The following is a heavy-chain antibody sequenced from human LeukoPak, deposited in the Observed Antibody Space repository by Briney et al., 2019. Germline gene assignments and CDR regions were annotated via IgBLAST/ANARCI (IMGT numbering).Heavy chain of an antibody. J-gene: IGHJ6*03. Sequence: PGGSLRLSCAASGFTFSSYAMGWVRQAPGKGPEWVSAISGSGGSTYYADSVKGRFTISRDNSKNTLYLQMNSLRAEDTAVYYCAKAGMSSSWYNYYYMDVWGKGTTVTVSS. CDR2: ISGSGGST. CDR1: GFTFSSYA. CDR3: AKAGMSSSWYNYYYMDV. D-gene: IGHD6-13*01. V-gene: IGHV3-23*01.